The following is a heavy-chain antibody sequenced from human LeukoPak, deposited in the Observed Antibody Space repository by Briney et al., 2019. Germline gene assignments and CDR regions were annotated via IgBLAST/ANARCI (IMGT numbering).Heavy chain of an antibody. D-gene: IGHD3-3*01. CDR3: AKDVRFLEWSAFDY. Sequence: GGSLRLSCAASGFTFSSYWMSWVRQAPGKGLEWVANIKQDGSEKYYVDSVKGRFTISRDNSKNTLYLQMNSLRAEDTAVYYCAKDVRFLEWSAFDYWGQGTLVTVSS. CDR2: IKQDGSEK. J-gene: IGHJ4*02. V-gene: IGHV3-7*01. CDR1: GFTFSSYW.